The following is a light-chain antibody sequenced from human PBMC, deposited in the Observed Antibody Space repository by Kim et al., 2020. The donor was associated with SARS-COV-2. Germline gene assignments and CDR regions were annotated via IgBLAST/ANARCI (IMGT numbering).Light chain of an antibody. CDR3: NSRDSSGNVV. J-gene: IGLJ2*01. CDR1: SRRSNY. Sequence: DLGQTVRITWQGDSRRSNYASWYQQKPGQAPVLVIYGKNNRPSGIPDRFSGSSSGNTASLTITGAQAEDEADYYCNSRDSSGNVVFGGGTQLTVL. V-gene: IGLV3-19*01. CDR2: GKN.